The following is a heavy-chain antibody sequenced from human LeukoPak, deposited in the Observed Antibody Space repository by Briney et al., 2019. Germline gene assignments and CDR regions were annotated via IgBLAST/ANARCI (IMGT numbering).Heavy chain of an antibody. CDR2: IKPNSGGT. V-gene: IGHV1-2*02. CDR3: ARGEEAGTPYIDY. D-gene: IGHD6-19*01. Sequence: GASVKVSCKASGYTFTGYYMHWVRQAPGQGLEWMGWIKPNSGGTNYAQKFQGRVTMTRDTSISTAYMELSRLRSDDTAVYYCARGEEAGTPYIDYWGQGTLVTASS. CDR1: GYTFTGYY. J-gene: IGHJ4*02.